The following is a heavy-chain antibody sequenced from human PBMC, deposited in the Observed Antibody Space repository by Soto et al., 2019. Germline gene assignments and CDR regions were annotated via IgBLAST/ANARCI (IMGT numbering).Heavy chain of an antibody. CDR1: GINVSRQY. D-gene: IGHD5-18*01. V-gene: IGHV3-53*01. Sequence: EVQLVESGGGLIQPGGSLRVSCATSGINVSRQYMSWVRQAPGKGLEWVSTIYSGGTTYYTDSVKGRFTISRDISKNTLYLHMNSLRAEDTAVYYCARDGGGYNYGGHFDYWGQGTLVTVSS. CDR3: ARDGGGYNYGGHFDY. CDR2: IYSGGTT. J-gene: IGHJ4*02.